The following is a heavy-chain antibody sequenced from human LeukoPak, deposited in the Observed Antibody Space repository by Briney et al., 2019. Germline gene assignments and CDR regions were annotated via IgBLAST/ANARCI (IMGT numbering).Heavy chain of an antibody. CDR1: GFTFSSYW. V-gene: IGHV3-7*01. Sequence: GGSLRLSCAASGFTFSSYWMSWVRQAPGKGLEWVANIKQDGSEKYYVDSVKGRFTISRDNAKSSLYLQMNSLRAEDTAVYYCARARGVSTGYRPIDYWGQGTLVTVSS. CDR3: ARARGVSTGYRPIDY. D-gene: IGHD3-22*01. CDR2: IKQDGSEK. J-gene: IGHJ4*02.